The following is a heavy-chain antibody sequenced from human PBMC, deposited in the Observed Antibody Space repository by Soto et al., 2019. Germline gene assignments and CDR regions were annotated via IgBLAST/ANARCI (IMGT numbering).Heavy chain of an antibody. J-gene: IGHJ6*03. V-gene: IGHV3-9*01. D-gene: IGHD6-19*01. CDR1: GFSFDEYA. CDR3: AKGLFSSAKCYTYSYMDG. CDR2: VSWNSGTV. Sequence: EVQLVESGGTLVQPGRSLRLSCAASGFSFDEYAMHWVRQVPGKGLEWVSGVSWNSGTVGYGDSVKGRFTISRDNDKNSLYLQMNSLRAEDTAMYYCAKGLFSSAKCYTYSYMDGWGKGTAVTVSS.